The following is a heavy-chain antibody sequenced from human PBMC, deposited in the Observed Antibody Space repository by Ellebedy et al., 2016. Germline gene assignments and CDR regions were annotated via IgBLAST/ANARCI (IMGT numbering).Heavy chain of an antibody. J-gene: IGHJ6*02. Sequence: GESLKISCAASGFTFSSYGMHWVRQAPGKGLEWVAVISYDGSNKYYADSVKGRFTISRDNSKNTLYLQMNSLRAEDTAVYYCAKVQGSDYVWGSYRSYYYYYGMDVWGQGTTVTVS. CDR3: AKVQGSDYVWGSYRSYYYYYGMDV. CDR2: ISYDGSNK. D-gene: IGHD3-16*02. CDR1: GFTFSSYG. V-gene: IGHV3-30*18.